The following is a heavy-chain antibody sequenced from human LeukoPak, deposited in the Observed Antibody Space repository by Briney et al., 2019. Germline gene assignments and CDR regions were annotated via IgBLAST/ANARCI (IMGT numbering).Heavy chain of an antibody. V-gene: IGHV3-30*03. J-gene: IGHJ4*02. D-gene: IGHD3-16*01. Sequence: GALRPSLAASGFTFSNHCNHWVRPAPGKGLEGVAVISYGGSNINYADSVKGRFSISRDDSKNTLYLQMNSLRAEDTAVYYCARHRGISTRDFEYWGQGTLVTVSS. CDR1: GFTFSNHC. CDR2: ISYGGSNI. CDR3: ARHRGISTRDFEY.